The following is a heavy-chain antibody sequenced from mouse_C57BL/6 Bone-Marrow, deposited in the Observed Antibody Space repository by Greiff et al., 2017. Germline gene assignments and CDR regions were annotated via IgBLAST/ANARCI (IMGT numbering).Heavy chain of an antibody. CDR2: IDPENGDT. Sequence: VQLQQSGAELVRSGASVKLSCTASGFNIKDDYMHWVKQRPEQGLEWIGWIDPENGDTEYASQFQGKATITADTSSNTAYLQLSSLTSEDTAVYYCTTGYDGDPFDYWGQGTTLTVSS. CDR1: GFNIKDDY. D-gene: IGHD2-3*01. V-gene: IGHV14-4*01. J-gene: IGHJ2*01. CDR3: TTGYDGDPFDY.